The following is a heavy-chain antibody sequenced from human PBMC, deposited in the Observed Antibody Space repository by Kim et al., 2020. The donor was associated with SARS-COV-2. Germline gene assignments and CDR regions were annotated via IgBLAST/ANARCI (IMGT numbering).Heavy chain of an antibody. CDR1: GGSISSYY. J-gene: IGHJ4*02. V-gene: IGHV4-59*13. CDR2: IYYSGST. CDR3: ARAVATAIFDY. Sequence: SETLSLTCTVSGGSISSYYWSWIRQPPGKGLEWIGFIYYSGSTKYNPTHKSRVTITVDTPKNKFSLKLSSVTAADAAVYYCARAVATAIFDYWGQGTLVTVSS. D-gene: IGHD5-18*01.